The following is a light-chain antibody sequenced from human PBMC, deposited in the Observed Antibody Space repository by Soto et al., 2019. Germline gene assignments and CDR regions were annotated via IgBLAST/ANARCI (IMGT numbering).Light chain of an antibody. V-gene: IGKV3-20*01. CDR1: QSVSSNS. Sequence: EIVLTQSPDTLSLSPGERATLSCRASQSVSSNSLAWYQQKPGQAPRLLIYGASSRATGIPDRFSGSGSGTAFTLPISRLEPEDFAVYNCKLYGRSTMYTFGQGTRLEIK. CDR3: KLYGRSTMYT. J-gene: IGKJ2*01. CDR2: GAS.